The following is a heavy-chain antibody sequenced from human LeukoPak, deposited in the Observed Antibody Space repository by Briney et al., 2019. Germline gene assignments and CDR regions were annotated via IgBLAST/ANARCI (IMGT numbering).Heavy chain of an antibody. V-gene: IGHV3-23*01. Sequence: GGSLRLSCAASGFPLSSYAMSWVRQVPGKGLEWVSAISGSGGSTYYADSVKGRFTISRDNSKNTLYLQMNSLRAEDTAVYYCARDLGQYYDTSDNWFDPWGQGTLVTVSS. CDR1: GFPLSSYA. D-gene: IGHD3-22*01. CDR2: ISGSGGST. CDR3: ARDLGQYYDTSDNWFDP. J-gene: IGHJ5*02.